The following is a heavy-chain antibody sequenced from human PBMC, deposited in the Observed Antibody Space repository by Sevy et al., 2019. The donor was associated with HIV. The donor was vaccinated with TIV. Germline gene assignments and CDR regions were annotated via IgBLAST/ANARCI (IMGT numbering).Heavy chain of an antibody. CDR3: ARGKSGYGYAFNY. V-gene: IGHV3-66*01. Sequence: GGSLRLSCAASAFTVNSNYMTWVRQAPGKGLEGVSVIHSDDTTYHADSVKDRFTISRDNFKNTLYLHMSSLRAEDTAVYYCARGKSGYGYAFNYWGQGTLVTVSS. J-gene: IGHJ4*02. CDR2: IHSDDTT. D-gene: IGHD5-18*01. CDR1: AFTVNSNY.